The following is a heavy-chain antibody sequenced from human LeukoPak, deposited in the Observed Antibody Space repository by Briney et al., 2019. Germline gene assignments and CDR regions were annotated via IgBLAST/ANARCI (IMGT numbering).Heavy chain of an antibody. Sequence: GGTLRLSCAASGFIFSNAWMNWVRQVPGKGLEWVGRIKSNTDGGTTDYAAPVKGRFTISRDDSKNTLFLQMNSLKTEDTAVYYCTRNWNDFYLDVWGKGTTVTVSS. CDR3: TRNWNDFYLDV. J-gene: IGHJ6*04. CDR2: IKSNTDGGTT. CDR1: GFIFSNAW. V-gene: IGHV3-15*01. D-gene: IGHD1-1*01.